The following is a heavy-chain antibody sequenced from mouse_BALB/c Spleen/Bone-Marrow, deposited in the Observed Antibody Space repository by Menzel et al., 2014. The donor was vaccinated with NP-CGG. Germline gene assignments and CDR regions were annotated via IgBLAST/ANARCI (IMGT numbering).Heavy chain of an antibody. J-gene: IGHJ2*01. CDR2: VNPRSGYA. Sequence: VQLQQSGAELASPGASVKMSCKASGYTFTDYTIQWVKQRPGQGLEWIGCVNPRSGYANYNQKFKDKATLTADKSSSTAFMQLSSLTSEDSAVYYCARPKGFALDYWGQGAALTVSS. CDR1: GYTFTDYT. CDR3: ARPKGFALDY. V-gene: IGHV1-4*01.